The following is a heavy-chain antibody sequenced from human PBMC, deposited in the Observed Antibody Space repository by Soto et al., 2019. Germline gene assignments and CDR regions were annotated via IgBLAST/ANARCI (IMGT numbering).Heavy chain of an antibody. CDR1: GGTFSSYT. CDR2: IIPILGIA. CDR3: ARVICSITSCSWRDYYYMDV. J-gene: IGHJ6*03. Sequence: QVQLVQSGAEVKKPGSSVKVSCKASGGTFSSYTISWVRQAPGQGLEWMGRIIPILGIANYAQKFQGRVTITADKSTSTAYMELSSLRSEDTAVYYCARVICSITSCSWRDYYYMDVCGKGTTVTVSS. V-gene: IGHV1-69*02. D-gene: IGHD2-2*01.